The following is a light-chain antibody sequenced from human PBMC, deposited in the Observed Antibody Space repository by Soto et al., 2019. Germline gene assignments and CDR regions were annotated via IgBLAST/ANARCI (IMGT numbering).Light chain of an antibody. V-gene: IGKV1-5*01. Sequence: DIQMTQSPSTLSASVGDRVTITCRASQSISSWLAWYQQKPGKAPKLLIYDASSLESGVPSRFSGSGSGTEFTLTISSLQPDDFATYYCQQYNSWYTFGQGTKVDIK. CDR1: QSISSW. CDR3: QQYNSWYT. J-gene: IGKJ2*01. CDR2: DAS.